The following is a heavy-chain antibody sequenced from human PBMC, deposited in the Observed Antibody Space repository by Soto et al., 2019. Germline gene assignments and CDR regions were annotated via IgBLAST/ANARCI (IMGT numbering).Heavy chain of an antibody. J-gene: IGHJ6*02. CDR1: GGTFSSRA. CDR3: ANSRGGTFLGYHGMDI. V-gene: IGHV1-69*01. Sequence: QVQLVQSGPEVKKTGTSVKVSCKASGGTFSSRAISWVRQAPGQGLEWMGGIIPVFGRVNYAEKFQDRVTIPADDSTGTVYMELSSLRSEDTALYYCANSRGGTFLGYHGMDIWGQGTTVSVSS. D-gene: IGHD3-16*01. CDR2: IIPVFGRV.